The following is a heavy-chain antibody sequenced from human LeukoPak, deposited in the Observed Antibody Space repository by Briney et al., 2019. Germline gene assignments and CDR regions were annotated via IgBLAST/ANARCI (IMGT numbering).Heavy chain of an antibody. J-gene: IGHJ4*02. V-gene: IGHV4-59*08. D-gene: IGHD6-19*01. Sequence: SGTLSLTCTVSGGSIGSNYWTWIRQPPGKGLEYIGYIYYTGGTNYNPSLKSRVTITVDTSKNQFSLKLTSVTAADTAVYFCAKYGNSGWVIDNWGQGTLVTVSS. CDR3: AKYGNSGWVIDN. CDR1: GGSIGSNY. CDR2: IYYTGGT.